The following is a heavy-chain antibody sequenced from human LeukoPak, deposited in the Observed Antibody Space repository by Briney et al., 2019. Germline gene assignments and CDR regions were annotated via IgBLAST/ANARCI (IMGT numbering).Heavy chain of an antibody. J-gene: IGHJ4*02. D-gene: IGHD6-13*01. CDR1: GFXFSSSS. CDR2: MSSDGTST. Sequence: GGSLRLSCSASGFXFSSSSMHWVRRAPGKGLVWVSVMSSDGTSTNYADSVKGRFIISRDNAKDTLYLQMNILRAEDTAVYFCARVRSSSWFDYWGQGTLVAVSS. V-gene: IGHV3-74*01. CDR3: ARVRSSSWFDY.